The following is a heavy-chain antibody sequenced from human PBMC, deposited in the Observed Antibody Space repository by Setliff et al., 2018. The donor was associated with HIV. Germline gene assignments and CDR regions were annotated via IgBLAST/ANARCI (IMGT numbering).Heavy chain of an antibody. Sequence: GGSLRLSCAASGFTFSHAWMSWVRQAPGKGLEWVANINEDGTEKYYVDSVRGRSTISRDNANNSLYLQMSSLRAEDTAVYYCARGGGGARRVIGSWGQGALVTVSS. J-gene: IGHJ4*02. D-gene: IGHD6-6*01. V-gene: IGHV3-7*03. CDR2: INEDGTEK. CDR3: ARGGGGARRVIGS. CDR1: GFTFSHAW.